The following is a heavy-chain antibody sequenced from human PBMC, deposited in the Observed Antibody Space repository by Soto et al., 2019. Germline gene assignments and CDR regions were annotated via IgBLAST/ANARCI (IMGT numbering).Heavy chain of an antibody. Sequence: QVQLQESGPGLVKPSETLSLTCTVSGGSISSYYWSWIRQPPGKGLEWIGYIYYSGSTNYNPSLKGGVTISLDTSKNQFSLKLSFVTAADTAVYYCARRYGIAFDIWGQGTMVTVSS. CDR2: IYYSGST. J-gene: IGHJ3*02. D-gene: IGHD1-20*01. V-gene: IGHV4-59*08. CDR3: ARRYGIAFDI. CDR1: GGSISSYY.